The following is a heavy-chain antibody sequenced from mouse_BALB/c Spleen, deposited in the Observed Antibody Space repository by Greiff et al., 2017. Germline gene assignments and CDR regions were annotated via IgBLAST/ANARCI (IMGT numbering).Heavy chain of an antibody. CDR1: GFSLTSYG. CDR3: ARESLGHYFDY. CDR2: IWAGGST. D-gene: IGHD3-3*01. J-gene: IGHJ2*01. Sequence: QVHVKQSGPGLVAPSQSLSITCTVSGFSLTSYGVHWVRQPPGKGLEWLGVIWAGGSTNYNSALMSRLSISKDNSKSQVFLKMNSLQTDDTAMYYCARESLGHYFDYWGQGTTLTVSS. V-gene: IGHV2-9*02.